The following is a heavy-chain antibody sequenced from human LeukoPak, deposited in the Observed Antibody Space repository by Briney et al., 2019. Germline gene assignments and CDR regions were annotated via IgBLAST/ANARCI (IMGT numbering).Heavy chain of an antibody. D-gene: IGHD5-24*01. Sequence: SETLSLTCAVYGGSFSGYYWSWIRQPPGKGLEWIGEINHSGSTNYNPSLKSRVTISVDTSKNQFSLKLSSVTAADTAVYYFARVQRWLQSIDYWGQGTLVTVSS. J-gene: IGHJ4*02. CDR3: ARVQRWLQSIDY. CDR2: INHSGST. CDR1: GGSFSGYY. V-gene: IGHV4-34*01.